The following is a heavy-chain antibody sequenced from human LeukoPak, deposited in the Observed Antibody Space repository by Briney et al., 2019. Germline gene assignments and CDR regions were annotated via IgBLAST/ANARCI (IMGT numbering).Heavy chain of an antibody. D-gene: IGHD3-3*01. CDR1: GFSFSIYA. J-gene: IGHJ5*01. CDR2: ISGNGGST. Sequence: PGGSLRLSREPSGFSFSIYAMSWVRQPPGKRLEWVSSISGNGGSTYYANSVKRRSTIARDNSKNTLYMEMNSLTEENTALYYCVKGGQRYDFWRFDFWGRGTLVTVSS. CDR3: VKGGQRYDFWRFDF. V-gene: IGHV3-23*01.